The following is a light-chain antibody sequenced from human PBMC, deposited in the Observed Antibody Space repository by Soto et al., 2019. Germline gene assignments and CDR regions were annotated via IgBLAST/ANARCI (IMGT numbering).Light chain of an antibody. Sequence: QSALTQPASVSGSPGQSITISCTGTSSDVAGYNYVSWYQQHPGKAPKLMIYDVSNRPSGVSNRFSGSKSGNTASLTISGLQAEDEADYFFRSYNSSRPLEVFGTGTKLTVL. CDR2: DVS. J-gene: IGLJ1*01. CDR3: RSYNSSRPLEV. V-gene: IGLV2-14*01. CDR1: SSDVAGYNY.